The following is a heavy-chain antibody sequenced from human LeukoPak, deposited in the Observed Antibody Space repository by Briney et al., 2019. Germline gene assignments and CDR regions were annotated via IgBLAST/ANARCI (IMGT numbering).Heavy chain of an antibody. V-gene: IGHV1-18*01. D-gene: IGHD6-19*01. J-gene: IGHJ4*02. CDR2: ISTYNGNT. CDR3: ARVLGRQIAVAGDDY. CDR1: GYTFTDYG. Sequence: GASVKVSCKASGYTFTDYGVHWVRQAPGQGLEWMGCISTYNGNTHYVQNLQDRVAMTTDASTSTAFMELRSLRSDDTAVYYCARVLGRQIAVAGDDYWGQGTLVTVSS.